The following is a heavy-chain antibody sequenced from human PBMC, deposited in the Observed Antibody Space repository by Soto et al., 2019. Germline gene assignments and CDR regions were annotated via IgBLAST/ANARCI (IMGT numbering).Heavy chain of an antibody. CDR2: INHSGST. J-gene: IGHJ6*02. CDR1: GGSFSGYY. V-gene: IGHV4-34*01. D-gene: IGHD2-21*01. CDR3: ARGVIPIMEV. Sequence: SETLSLTCAVYGGSFSGYYWSWIRQPPGKGLEWIGEINHSGSTNYNPSLKSRVTISVDTSKNQFSLKLSSVTAADTAVYYCARGVIPIMEVWGQGTTVTVS.